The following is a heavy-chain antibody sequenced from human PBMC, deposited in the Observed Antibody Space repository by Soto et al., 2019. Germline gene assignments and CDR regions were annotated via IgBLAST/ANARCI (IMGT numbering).Heavy chain of an antibody. J-gene: IGHJ3*02. CDR1: GFTFSSYE. CDR2: ISSSGSTI. D-gene: IGHD3-16*01. CDR3: ARGLSWLDAFDI. Sequence: GGSLRLSCAASGFTFSSYEMNWVRQAPGKGLEWVSYISSSGSTIYYADSVKGRFTISRDNAKNSLYLQMNSLRAEDTAVYYCARGLSWLDAFDIWGQGTMVTVSS. V-gene: IGHV3-48*03.